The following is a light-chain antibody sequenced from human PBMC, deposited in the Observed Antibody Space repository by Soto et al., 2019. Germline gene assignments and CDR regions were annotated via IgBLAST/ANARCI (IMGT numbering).Light chain of an antibody. Sequence: DIQMTQSPSSLSASVGDRVTITCRASQDISVYLAWYQQKPGKVPKLLIYSASTLQSGVPSRFSGSGSGTDFTLNISSLQPEDVANYFCQKFNTAPLTFGQGTRLEIK. J-gene: IGKJ5*01. CDR1: QDISVY. CDR2: SAS. CDR3: QKFNTAPLT. V-gene: IGKV1-27*01.